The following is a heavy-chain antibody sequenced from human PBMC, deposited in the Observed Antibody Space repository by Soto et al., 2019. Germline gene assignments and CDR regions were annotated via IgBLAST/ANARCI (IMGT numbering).Heavy chain of an antibody. D-gene: IGHD5-18*01. Sequence: QVQLVESGGGVVQPGRSLRLSCAASGFTFGSYAMHWVRQAPGKGLEWVAVISYDGSNKYYADSVKGRFTISRDNSKNTLYLQMNSLRAEDTAVYYCARDTAMVAPFDYWGQGTLVTVSS. V-gene: IGHV3-30-3*01. CDR3: ARDTAMVAPFDY. CDR2: ISYDGSNK. CDR1: GFTFGSYA. J-gene: IGHJ4*02.